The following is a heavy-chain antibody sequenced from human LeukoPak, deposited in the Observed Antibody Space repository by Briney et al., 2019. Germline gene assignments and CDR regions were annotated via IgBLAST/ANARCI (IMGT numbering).Heavy chain of an antibody. V-gene: IGHV4-4*07. CDR2: IYTSGST. CDR3: AKYKFGSDYFSN. D-gene: IGHD2/OR15-2a*01. CDR1: GDSISGYY. Sequence: SETLSLTCTDSGDSISGYYWSWIRQPAGKGLEWIGRIYTSGSTKYNPSFQGRVTMSLDTSKNQFSLRLSSVTAADTAIYYCAKYKFGSDYFSNWGQGTLVTVSS. J-gene: IGHJ4*02.